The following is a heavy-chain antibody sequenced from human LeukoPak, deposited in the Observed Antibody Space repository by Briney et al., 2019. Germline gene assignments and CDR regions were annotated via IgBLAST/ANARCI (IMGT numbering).Heavy chain of an antibody. Sequence: PGGSLRLSCAASGFTFSSYAMHWVRQAPGKGLEWVAVTSYDGSNKYYADSVKGRFTISRDISKNTLYLQMNSLRAEDTAVFYCARDAKAVAIFDYWGQGTLVTVSS. D-gene: IGHD6-19*01. CDR1: GFTFSSYA. J-gene: IGHJ4*02. CDR2: TSYDGSNK. CDR3: ARDAKAVAIFDY. V-gene: IGHV3-30*04.